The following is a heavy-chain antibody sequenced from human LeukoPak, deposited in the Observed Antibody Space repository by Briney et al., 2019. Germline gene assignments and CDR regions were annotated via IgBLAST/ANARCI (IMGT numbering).Heavy chain of an antibody. Sequence: GGSLRLSCAASGFTFSSYEMNWVRQAPGKGLEWVSYISSSGSTIYYADSVKGRFTISRDNAKNSLYLQMNSLRAEDTAVYYCARVKFAVDIVYEYYFDYWGQGTLVTVSS. D-gene: IGHD5/OR15-5a*01. CDR1: GFTFSSYE. V-gene: IGHV3-48*03. CDR3: ARVKFAVDIVYEYYFDY. CDR2: ISSSGSTI. J-gene: IGHJ4*02.